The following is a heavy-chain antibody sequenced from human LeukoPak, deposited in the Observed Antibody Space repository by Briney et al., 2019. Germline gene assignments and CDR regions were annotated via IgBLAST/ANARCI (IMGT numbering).Heavy chain of an antibody. Sequence: GRSLRLSCAASGFTFRSYAMRWVRQAPGKGLEWVAVISYDGSNKYYADSVKGRFTISRDNSKNTLYLQMNSLRAEDTAVYYCARSMVRGVIGSYFDYWGQGTLVTVFS. CDR1: GFTFRSYA. CDR3: ARSMVRGVIGSYFDY. V-gene: IGHV3-30-3*01. D-gene: IGHD3-10*01. J-gene: IGHJ4*02. CDR2: ISYDGSNK.